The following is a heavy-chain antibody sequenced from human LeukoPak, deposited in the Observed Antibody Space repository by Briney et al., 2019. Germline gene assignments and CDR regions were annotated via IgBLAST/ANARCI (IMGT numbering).Heavy chain of an antibody. V-gene: IGHV1-8*01. CDR3: ARYRDEGSLRRGGFDY. J-gene: IGHJ4*02. CDR1: GYTFTSYD. CDR2: MNPNSGNT. Sequence: GTSVKVSCKASGYTFTSYDINWVRQATGQGLEWMGWMNPNSGNTGYAQKFQGRVTMTRNTSISTAYMELSSLRSEDTAVYYCARYRDEGSLRRGGFDYWGQGTLVTVSS. D-gene: IGHD2-15*01.